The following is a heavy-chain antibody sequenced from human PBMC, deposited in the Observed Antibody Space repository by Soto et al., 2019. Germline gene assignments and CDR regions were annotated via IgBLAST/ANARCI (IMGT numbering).Heavy chain of an antibody. D-gene: IGHD3-9*01. V-gene: IGHV1-2*02. CDR2: INPNSGGT. J-gene: IGHJ5*02. CDR1: GYTFTGYY. Sequence: QVQLVQSGAEVKKPGASVKVSCKASGYTFTGYYMHWVRQAPGQGLEWMGWINPNSGGTNYAQKFQGRVTMTRDTSISTAYMELSRVRSDDTAVYYCARDNKLRYFDWSTNWFDPWGQGTLVTVSS. CDR3: ARDNKLRYFDWSTNWFDP.